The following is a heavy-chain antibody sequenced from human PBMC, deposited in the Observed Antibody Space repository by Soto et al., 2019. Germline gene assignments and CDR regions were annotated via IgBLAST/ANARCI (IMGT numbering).Heavy chain of an antibody. V-gene: IGHV4-34*01. CDR1: GGSFSGYY. CDR3: ARGLANYDFWSGYYTSLPHYFEY. CDR2: INHSGST. J-gene: IGHJ4*02. D-gene: IGHD3-3*01. Sequence: SETLSLTCAVYGGSFSGYYWSWIRQPPGKGLEWIGEINHSGSTNYNPSLKSRVTISVDTSKNQFSLKLSSVTAADTAVYYCARGLANYDFWSGYYTSLPHYFEYWGQGTLVTVSS.